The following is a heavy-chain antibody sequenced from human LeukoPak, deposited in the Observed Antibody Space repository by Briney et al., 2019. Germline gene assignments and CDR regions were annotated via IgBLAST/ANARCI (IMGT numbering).Heavy chain of an antibody. CDR1: GGSISSGGHY. J-gene: IGHJ5*02. D-gene: IGHD5-18*01. V-gene: IGHV4-31*03. Sequence: SETLSLTCTVSGGSISSGGHYWGWIRQRPGKGLEWIGYIYYSGTTYYNPSLQSRVTISVDTSKNQFSLKLSSVTAADTAVYYCARCSGGYSYGGFTNWFDPWGQGTLVTVSS. CDR3: ARCSGGYSYGGFTNWFDP. CDR2: IYYSGTT.